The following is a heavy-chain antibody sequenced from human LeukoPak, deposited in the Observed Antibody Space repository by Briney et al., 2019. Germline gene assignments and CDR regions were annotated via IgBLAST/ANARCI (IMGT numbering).Heavy chain of an antibody. J-gene: IGHJ4*02. CDR2: IRYDGSNK. CDR3: AKGSYYYDSADYFDY. D-gene: IGHD3-22*01. CDR1: GFTFSSYG. V-gene: IGHV3-30*02. Sequence: PGGSLRLSCAASGFTFSSYGMHWVRQALGKGLEWVAFIRYDGSNKYYADSVKGRFTISRDNSKNTLYLQMNSLRAEDTAVYHCAKGSYYYDSADYFDYWGQGTLVTVSS.